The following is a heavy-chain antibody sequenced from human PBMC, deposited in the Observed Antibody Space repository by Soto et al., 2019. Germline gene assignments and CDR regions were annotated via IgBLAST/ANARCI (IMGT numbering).Heavy chain of an antibody. J-gene: IGHJ1*01. CDR1: GYTFTSYY. Sequence: ASVKVSCKASGYTFTSYYMHWVRQAPRQGLEWMGIINPSGGSTSYAQKFQGRVTMTRDTSTSTVYMELSSLRSEDTAVYYCARGSLYYYDSSGYRGRLQHWGQGTLVTVSS. V-gene: IGHV1-46*01. D-gene: IGHD3-22*01. CDR3: ARGSLYYYDSSGYRGRLQH. CDR2: INPSGGST.